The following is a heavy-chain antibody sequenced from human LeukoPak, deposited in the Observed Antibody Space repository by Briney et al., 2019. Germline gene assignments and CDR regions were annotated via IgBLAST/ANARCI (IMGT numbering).Heavy chain of an antibody. CDR1: GFTFRSYW. D-gene: IGHD6-19*01. CDR3: AVGQWLVGNY. CDR2: ISSSGSTI. V-gene: IGHV3-48*03. J-gene: IGHJ4*02. Sequence: GGSLRLACAASGFTFRSYWMSWVRQAPGKGLEWVSYISSSGSTIYYADSVKGRFTISRDNAKNSLYLQMNSLRAEDTAVYYCAVGQWLVGNYWGQGTLVTVSS.